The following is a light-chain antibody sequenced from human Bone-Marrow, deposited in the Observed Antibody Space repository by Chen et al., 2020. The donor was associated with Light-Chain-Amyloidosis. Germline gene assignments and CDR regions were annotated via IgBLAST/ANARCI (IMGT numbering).Light chain of an antibody. CDR1: SSNIEDNA. CDR2: YDD. Sequence: QSVLTQPPSVSEAPGQRVTISCSGSSSNIEDNAVTWYHHLPGKAPKLLIYYDDMKPSGVSDRFSGSKSGTSASLGISGLQPEDEADYFCAIYDNSLNGWVFGGGTKVTVL. J-gene: IGLJ3*02. CDR3: AIYDNSLNGWV. V-gene: IGLV1-36*01.